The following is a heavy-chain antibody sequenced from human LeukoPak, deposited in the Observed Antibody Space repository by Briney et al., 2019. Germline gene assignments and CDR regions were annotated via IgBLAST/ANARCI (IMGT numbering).Heavy chain of an antibody. V-gene: IGHV1-69*13. Sequence: ASVKVSCKASGGTFSSYAISWVRRAPGQGLEWMGGIIPIFGTANYAQKFQGRVTITADESTSTAYMELSSLRSEDTAVYYCARGYCSSTSCYGYYYYYMDVWGKGTTVTVSS. CDR1: GGTFSSYA. CDR2: IIPIFGTA. CDR3: ARGYCSSTSCYGYYYYYMDV. D-gene: IGHD2-2*01. J-gene: IGHJ6*03.